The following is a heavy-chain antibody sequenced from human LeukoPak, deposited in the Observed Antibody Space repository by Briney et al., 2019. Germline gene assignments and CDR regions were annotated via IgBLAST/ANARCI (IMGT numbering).Heavy chain of an antibody. D-gene: IGHD5-24*01. CDR2: ISYDGSNK. Sequence: GGSLRLSCAASGFTFSSYAMHRVRQAPGKGLEWVAVISYDGSNKYYADSVKGGFIIFRTNSKKLLYMLMDSLSAETAAVYCCARNLFSEMKDSYDYGMDVWGQGTTVTVSS. CDR1: GFTFSSYA. J-gene: IGHJ6*02. V-gene: IGHV3-30*04. CDR3: ARNLFSEMKDSYDYGMDV.